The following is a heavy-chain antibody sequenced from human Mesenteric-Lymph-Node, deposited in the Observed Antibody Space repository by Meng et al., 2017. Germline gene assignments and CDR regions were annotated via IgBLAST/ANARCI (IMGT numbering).Heavy chain of an antibody. Sequence: QVQLQDSGPGLVKPSQTLSLTCTVSGGSISSGDYYWSWIRQPPGKGLEWIGEIPHRGSSAYNPSLKSRVSMSIDKSKNQFSLKLTSVTAADTAVYHCLRGSGGSVWGQGTLVTVSS. J-gene: IGHJ1*01. CDR1: GGSISSGDYY. CDR2: IPHRGSS. D-gene: IGHD3-10*01. CDR3: LRGSGGSV. V-gene: IGHV4-30-4*01.